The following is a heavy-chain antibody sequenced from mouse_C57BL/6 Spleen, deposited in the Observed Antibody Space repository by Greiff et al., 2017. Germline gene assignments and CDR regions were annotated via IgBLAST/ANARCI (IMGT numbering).Heavy chain of an antibody. V-gene: IGHV5-17*01. CDR1: GFTFSDYG. Sequence: EVKVVESGGGLVKPGGSLKLSCAASGFTFSDYGMHWVRQAPEKGLEWVAYISSGSSTIYYADTVKGRFTISRDNAKNTLFLQMTSLRSEDTALDYCARHITTVGADWYVDVWGTGTTVTVSS. CDR3: ARHITTVGADWYVDV. D-gene: IGHD1-1*01. J-gene: IGHJ1*03. CDR2: ISSGSSTI.